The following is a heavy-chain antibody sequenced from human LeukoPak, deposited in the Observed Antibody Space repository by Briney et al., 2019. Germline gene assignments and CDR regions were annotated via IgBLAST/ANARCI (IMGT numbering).Heavy chain of an antibody. D-gene: IGHD5-18*01. CDR2: INHSGST. Sequence: PSETLSLTCAVYGGSFCGYYWSWIRQPPGKGLEWIGEINHSGSTNYNPSLKSRVTISVDTSKNQFSLKLSSVTAADTAVYYCARGRYSYGSRGFDYWGQGTLVTVSS. CDR1: GGSFCGYY. CDR3: ARGRYSYGSRGFDY. V-gene: IGHV4-34*01. J-gene: IGHJ4*02.